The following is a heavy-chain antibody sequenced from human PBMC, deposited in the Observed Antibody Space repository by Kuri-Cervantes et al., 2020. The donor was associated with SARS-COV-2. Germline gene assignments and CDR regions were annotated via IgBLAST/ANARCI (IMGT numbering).Heavy chain of an antibody. CDR2: IRYDGSNK. J-gene: IGHJ3*02. CDR3: AKGRIHHSDAFDI. D-gene: IGHD1-14*01. Sequence: GGSLRLSCAASGFTFSSYGMHWVRQAPGKGLEWVAFIRYDGSNKYYADSVKGRFTISRDNSKNTLYLQMSSLRAEDTAVYYCAKGRIHHSDAFDIWGQGTMVTVSS. V-gene: IGHV3-30*02. CDR1: GFTFSSYG.